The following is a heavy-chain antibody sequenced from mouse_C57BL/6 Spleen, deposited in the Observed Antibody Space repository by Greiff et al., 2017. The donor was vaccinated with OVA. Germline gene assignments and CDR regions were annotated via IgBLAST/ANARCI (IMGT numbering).Heavy chain of an antibody. CDR2: ISSGGSYP. Sequence: DVHLVESGGDLVKPGGSLKLSCAASGFTFSSYGMSWFRQTPDKRLEWVATISSGGSYPYYPDSVKGRFTISRDNAKNTLYLQMSSLKSEDTAMYYCARQTIYSNYVDYWGQGTTLTVSS. J-gene: IGHJ2*01. V-gene: IGHV5-6*01. CDR1: GFTFSSYG. D-gene: IGHD2-5*01. CDR3: ARQTIYSNYVDY.